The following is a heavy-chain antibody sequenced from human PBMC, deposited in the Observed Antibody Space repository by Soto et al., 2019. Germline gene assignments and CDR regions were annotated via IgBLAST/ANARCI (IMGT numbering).Heavy chain of an antibody. V-gene: IGHV4-34*01. CDR3: ARAELRSSTSCTTFDY. CDR1: GWSFSGYY. J-gene: IGHJ4*02. D-gene: IGHD2-2*01. Sequence: PSETLSLTCAFYGWSFSGYYWSWIRQPPGKGLEWIGEINHSGSTNYNPSLKSRVTISVDTSKNQFSLKLSSVTAADTAVYYCARAELRSSTSCTTFDYWGQGTLVTVSS. CDR2: INHSGST.